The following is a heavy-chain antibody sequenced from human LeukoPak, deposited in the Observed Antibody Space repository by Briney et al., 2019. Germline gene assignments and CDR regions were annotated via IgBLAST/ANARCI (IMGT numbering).Heavy chain of an antibody. CDR3: ARDLRGKISGTRDAFDI. V-gene: IGHV4-4*02. CDR1: GGSISSINW. J-gene: IGHJ3*02. Sequence: SETLSLTCAVSGGSISSINWWSWVRQPPGKGLEWIGEIYHSGSTNYNPSLKSRVTISVDKSKYQFSLKLNSVTAADTAVYYCARDLRGKISGTRDAFDIWGQGTMVTVSS. CDR2: IYHSGST.